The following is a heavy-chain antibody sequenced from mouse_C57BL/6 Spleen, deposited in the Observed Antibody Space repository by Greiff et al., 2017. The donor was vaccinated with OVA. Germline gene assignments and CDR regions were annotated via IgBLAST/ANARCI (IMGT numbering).Heavy chain of an antibody. CDR3: VREMRYYGSSYLDV. J-gene: IGHJ1*03. CDR2: IRSKSSNYAT. V-gene: IGHV10-3*01. CDR1: GFTFNTYA. D-gene: IGHD1-1*01. Sequence: EVQLVESGGGLVQPKGSLKLSCAASGFTFNTYAMHWVRQAPGKGLEWVARIRSKSSNYATYYADSVKDRFTISRDDSQSMLYLQMNNLKTEDTAMYYCVREMRYYGSSYLDVWGTGTTVTVSS.